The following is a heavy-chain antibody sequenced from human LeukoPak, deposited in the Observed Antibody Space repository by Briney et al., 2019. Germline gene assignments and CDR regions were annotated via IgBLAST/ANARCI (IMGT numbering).Heavy chain of an antibody. CDR1: GFAFRSYA. J-gene: IGHJ4*02. Sequence: GGSLRLSCAATGFAFRSYAMSWVRQAPGKGLEWVSSIISSGDVTYYADSLTGRFTISRDNSKNMVYLQMDSLRAEDSAVYYCAKNGGYSYGLYYFDYWGQGTLVTVSS. V-gene: IGHV3-23*01. CDR3: AKNGGYSYGLYYFDY. CDR2: IISSGDVT. D-gene: IGHD5-18*01.